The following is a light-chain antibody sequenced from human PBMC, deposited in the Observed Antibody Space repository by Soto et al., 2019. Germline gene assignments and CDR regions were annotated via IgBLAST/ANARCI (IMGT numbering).Light chain of an antibody. CDR1: HDIGTY. CDR3: QQFDSVPLT. V-gene: IGKV1-33*01. CDR2: DTS. J-gene: IGKJ4*01. Sequence: DVQMTQSHSSLSASVGDRVTITCQASHDIGTYLNWYQHKPGKAPKLLIFDTSHLATGVPARFSGGGSDTYFTFTITNLQPEDFAVYYCQQFDSVPLTFGGGTHVEI.